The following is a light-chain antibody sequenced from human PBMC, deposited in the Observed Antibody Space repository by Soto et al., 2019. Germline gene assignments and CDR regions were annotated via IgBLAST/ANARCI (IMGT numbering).Light chain of an antibody. CDR3: SSYTSSSTLLYV. Sequence: QSALTQPASVSGSPGQSITISCTGTSSDVGGYNYVSWYQQHPGKAPKLMIYDVSNRPSGVSNRFSGSKSGNTASLTISGLQSVDEADYYCSSYTSSSTLLYVVGTGTKVTVL. CDR2: DVS. V-gene: IGLV2-14*01. J-gene: IGLJ1*01. CDR1: SSDVGGYNY.